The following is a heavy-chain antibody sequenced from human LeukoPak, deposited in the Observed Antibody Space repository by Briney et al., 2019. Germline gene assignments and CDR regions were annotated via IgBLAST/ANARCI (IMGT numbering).Heavy chain of an antibody. CDR1: GFTFSTYT. Sequence: GGSLRLSCAASGFTFSTYTMTWVRQTPGKGLEWVSFISGSGGSTYYADSVKGRFTISRDNSKNTLYLQMNSLRAEDTAVYYCAKDLRIVVVPAATYGMDVWGKGTTVTVSS. CDR2: ISGSGGST. V-gene: IGHV3-23*01. CDR3: AKDLRIVVVPAATYGMDV. J-gene: IGHJ6*04. D-gene: IGHD2-2*01.